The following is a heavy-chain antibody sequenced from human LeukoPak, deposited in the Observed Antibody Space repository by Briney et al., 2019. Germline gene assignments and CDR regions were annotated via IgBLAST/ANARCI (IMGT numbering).Heavy chain of an antibody. J-gene: IGHJ4*02. CDR3: ARDRGRNSFDY. CDR2: IYSGGST. V-gene: IGHV3-53*01. D-gene: IGHD1-14*01. Sequence: GGSLRLSCAASGFTVSSNYMSWVRQAPGKGLEWVSVIYSGGSTYYADSVKGRFTISRDNSKNSLYLQLTSLRAEDTALYYCARDRGRNSFDYWGQGTLVSVSS. CDR1: GFTVSSNY.